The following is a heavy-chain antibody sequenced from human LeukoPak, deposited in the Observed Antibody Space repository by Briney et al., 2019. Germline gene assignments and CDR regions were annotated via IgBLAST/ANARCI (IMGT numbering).Heavy chain of an antibody. Sequence: SETLSLACSVSGVSISSGSNYWGWIRQPPGKILEWIGSIYSSGSTYYNSSLKSRVIILIDTSKNHFSLTLSSVTAADTAVYYCTRSDGYGLVGIWGQGTMVTVSS. J-gene: IGHJ3*01. V-gene: IGHV4-39*07. CDR2: IYSSGST. D-gene: IGHD3-10*01. CDR3: TRSDGYGLVGI. CDR1: GVSISSGSNY.